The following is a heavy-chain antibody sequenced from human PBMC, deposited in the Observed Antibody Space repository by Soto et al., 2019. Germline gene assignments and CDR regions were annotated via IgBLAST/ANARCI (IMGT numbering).Heavy chain of an antibody. J-gene: IGHJ5*02. CDR1: GGSISSYY. CDR2: IYYSGST. D-gene: IGHD3-9*01. Sequence: SETLSLTCTVSGGSISSYYWSWIRQPPGKGLEWIGYIYYSGSTNYNPSLKSRVTISVDTSKNQFSLKLSSVTAADTAVYYCARDGPRVLRYFDWLTPSGWFDPWGQGTLVTVSS. V-gene: IGHV4-59*01. CDR3: ARDGPRVLRYFDWLTPSGWFDP.